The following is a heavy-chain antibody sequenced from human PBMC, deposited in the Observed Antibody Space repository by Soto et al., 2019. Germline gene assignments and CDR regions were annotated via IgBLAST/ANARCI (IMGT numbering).Heavy chain of an antibody. V-gene: IGHV1-2*04. CDR2: INPNSGGT. Sequence: VASVKVSCKASGYTFTGYYMHWVRQAPGQGLEWMGWINPNSGGTNYAQKFQGWVTMTRDTSISTAYMELSRLRSDDTAVYYCAGVRSGGWFDPWGQGTLVTVSS. D-gene: IGHD6-25*01. J-gene: IGHJ5*02. CDR3: AGVRSGGWFDP. CDR1: GYTFTGYY.